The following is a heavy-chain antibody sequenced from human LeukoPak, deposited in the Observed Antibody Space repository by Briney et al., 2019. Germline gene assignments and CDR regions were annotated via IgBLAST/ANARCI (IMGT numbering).Heavy chain of an antibody. CDR2: ISAYNGNT. CDR3: ARDYYDSSGYTFDI. CDR1: GYTFTSYG. D-gene: IGHD3-22*01. V-gene: IGHV1-18*01. Sequence: ASVKVSCKASGYTFTSYGISWVRQAPGQGLEWMGWISAYNGNTNYAQKLQGRVTMTTDTPTSTAYMELRSLRSDDTAVYYCARDYYDSSGYTFDIWGQGTMVTVSS. J-gene: IGHJ3*02.